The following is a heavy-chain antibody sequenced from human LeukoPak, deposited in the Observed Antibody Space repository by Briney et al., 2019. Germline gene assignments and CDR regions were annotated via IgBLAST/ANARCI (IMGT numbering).Heavy chain of an antibody. V-gene: IGHV4-34*01. D-gene: IGHD2-2*01. Sequence: SETLSLTCAVYGGSFSGYYWSWIRQPPGKGLEWIGEISHSGSTNYNPSLKSRVTISVDTSKNQFSLKLSSVTAADTAVYYCARGPSRDGIVVVPAAPLAREDAFDIWGQGTMVTVSS. CDR1: GGSFSGYY. J-gene: IGHJ3*02. CDR2: ISHSGST. CDR3: ARGPSRDGIVVVPAAPLAREDAFDI.